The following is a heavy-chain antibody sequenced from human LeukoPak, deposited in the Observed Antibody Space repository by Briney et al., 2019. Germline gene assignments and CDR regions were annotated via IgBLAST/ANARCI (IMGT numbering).Heavy chain of an antibody. Sequence: SETLSLTWTVSGXSISSSSDYWGWIRQPPGEGLEWIGTIYYSGTTYYNPSLGSRVTISLDTSKNQFSLKLTSVTAADTAVYYCARRSTKENGFDFWGQGTLVTVSS. D-gene: IGHD1-1*01. V-gene: IGHV4-39*01. CDR3: ARRSTKENGFDF. CDR1: GXSISSSSDY. CDR2: IYYSGTT. J-gene: IGHJ4*02.